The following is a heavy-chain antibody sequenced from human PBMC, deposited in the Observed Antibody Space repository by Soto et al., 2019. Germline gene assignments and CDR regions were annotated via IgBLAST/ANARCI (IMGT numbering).Heavy chain of an antibody. V-gene: IGHV5-51*01. J-gene: IGHJ6*02. CDR3: ARLGDYGKYYYYYYGMDV. CDR1: GYSFTSYW. D-gene: IGHD4-17*01. CDR2: IYPGDSDT. Sequence: PGESLKISCKGSGYSFTSYWIGWARQMPGKGLEWMGIIYPGDSDTRYSPSFQGQVTISADKPISTAYLQWSSLKASDTAMYYCARLGDYGKYYYYYYGMDVWGQGTTVTVSS.